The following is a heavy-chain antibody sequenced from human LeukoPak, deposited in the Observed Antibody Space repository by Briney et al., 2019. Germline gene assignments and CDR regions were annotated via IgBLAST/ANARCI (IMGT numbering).Heavy chain of an antibody. J-gene: IGHJ4*02. CDR3: ARGYPTGRNFDY. CDR1: GFTFSSYS. CDR2: ISTCSSTI. V-gene: IGHV3-48*02. Sequence: PGGSLRLSCAASGFTFSSYSMNWVRQAPGKGLEWVSYISTCSSTIYYADSVNGRFTISRDNAKNSLYLQINSLRDEDTAVYYCARGYPTGRNFDYWGQGTLVTVSS. D-gene: IGHD3-16*02.